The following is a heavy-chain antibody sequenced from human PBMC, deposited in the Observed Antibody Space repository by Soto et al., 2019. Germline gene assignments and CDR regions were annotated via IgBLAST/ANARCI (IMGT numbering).Heavy chain of an antibody. CDR3: AKDQASGQGSFDS. J-gene: IGHJ4*02. CDR2: ISYDGSNQ. CDR1: GFTFNIYG. V-gene: IGHV3-30*18. Sequence: GGSLRLACAASGFTFNIYGMHGVRQSPDKGLEWVALISYDGSNQYYADSVKGRYTISRDNSKNTLFLQMNSLRADDTAVYYCAKDQASGQGSFDSWGQGTLVTVSS.